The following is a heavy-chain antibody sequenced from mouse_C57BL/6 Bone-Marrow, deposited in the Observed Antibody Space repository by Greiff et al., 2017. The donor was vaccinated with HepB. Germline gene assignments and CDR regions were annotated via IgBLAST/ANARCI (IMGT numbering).Heavy chain of an antibody. V-gene: IGHV1-81*01. CDR1: GYTFTSYG. Sequence: VKLVESGAELARPGASVKLSCKASGYTFTSYGISWVKQRTGQGLEWIGEIYPRSGNTYYNEKFKGKATLTADKSSSTAYMELRSLTSEDSAVYFCARYDYDVAYYAMDYWGQGTSVTVSS. CDR3: ARYDYDVAYYAMDY. D-gene: IGHD2-4*01. J-gene: IGHJ4*01. CDR2: IYPRSGNT.